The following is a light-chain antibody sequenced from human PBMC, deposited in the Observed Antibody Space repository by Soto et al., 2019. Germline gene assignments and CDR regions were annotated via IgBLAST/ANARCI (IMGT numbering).Light chain of an antibody. J-gene: IGKJ1*01. CDR3: IQEYDYPRT. Sequence: PSSLAASVGDKGTIACRASQTISTYLTWFQQKPGNAPKVLIYDVSTLQSGVHSRFSGSGSITDLTLIISSMQPEHFATYYCIQEYDYPRTFDQGTKVDIK. CDR2: DVS. CDR1: QTISTY. V-gene: IGKV1-6*01.